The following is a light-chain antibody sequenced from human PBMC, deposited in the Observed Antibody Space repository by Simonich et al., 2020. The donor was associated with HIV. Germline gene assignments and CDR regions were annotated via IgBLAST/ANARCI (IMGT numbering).Light chain of an antibody. V-gene: IGKV4-1*01. J-gene: IGKJ1*01. CDR2: CAS. CDR1: QSVLYSSNNKNY. CDR3: HQYYSTPRT. Sequence: DIVMTQSPDSLAVSLGERATINCKSSQSVLYSSNNKNYVACYQKKPGQPPKLLIYCASTRESGVPDRFSGSGSGTDFTLTISSLQAEDVAVYYCHQYYSTPRTFGQGTKVEIK.